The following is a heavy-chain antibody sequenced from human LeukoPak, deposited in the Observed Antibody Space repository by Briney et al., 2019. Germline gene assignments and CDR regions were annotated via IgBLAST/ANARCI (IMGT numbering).Heavy chain of an antibody. CDR3: AQDTGKGDY. D-gene: IGHD1-14*01. J-gene: IGHJ4*02. Sequence: PGGSLRLSCVTSGFIFSNYGMHWVRQAPGKGLEWVAFIQNDGSIKFRANSVEGRFTVSRDNSKNTLYLQMNSLSIEDTAVYYCAQDTGKGDYWGQGTLVTVSS. CDR2: IQNDGSIK. V-gene: IGHV3-30*02. CDR1: GFIFSNYG.